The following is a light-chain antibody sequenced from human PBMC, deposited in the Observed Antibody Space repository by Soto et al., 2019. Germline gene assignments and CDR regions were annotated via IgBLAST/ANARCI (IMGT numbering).Light chain of an antibody. CDR2: GAS. V-gene: IGKV3-20*01. CDR1: QSLDSNY. J-gene: IGKJ1*01. CDR3: QRYGGSPGT. Sequence: EIVLTQSPGTLSLSPGERATLSCRASQSLDSNYLAWYQQKPGQAHRLLIYGASSRAPGIPDRFSGSGSGTDFPLTISRLEPEDFAVYHCQRYGGSPGTLGQGTKVEIK.